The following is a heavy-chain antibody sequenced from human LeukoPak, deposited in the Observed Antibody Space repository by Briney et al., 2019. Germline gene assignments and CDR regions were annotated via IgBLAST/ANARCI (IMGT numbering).Heavy chain of an antibody. D-gene: IGHD6-19*01. CDR2: IYTSGST. J-gene: IGHJ4*02. CDR3: ARGAVAGTPFFDY. Sequence: SQTLSLTCTVSGGSISSGSYYLSLIRQPPGKGLEWIGRIYTSGSTNYNPSLKSRVTISVDTSKNQFSLKLSSVTAADTAVYYCARGAVAGTPFFDYWGQGTLVTVSS. CDR1: GGSISSGSYY. V-gene: IGHV4-61*02.